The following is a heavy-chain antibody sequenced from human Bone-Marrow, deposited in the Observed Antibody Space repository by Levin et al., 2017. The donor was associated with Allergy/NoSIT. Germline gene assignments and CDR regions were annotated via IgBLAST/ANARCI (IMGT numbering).Heavy chain of an antibody. CDR3: AKVSAPFYYYGSGSYFHS. CDR2: VSGSGSST. J-gene: IGHJ4*02. CDR1: GFTFNTFA. V-gene: IGHV3-23*01. D-gene: IGHD3-10*01. Sequence: GGSLRLSCAASGFTFNTFAMSRVRQAPGKGLEWVSIVSGSGSSTSYADSVKGRFTISRDNSKNSLYLQMNSLRADDTAVYYCAKVSAPFYYYGSGSYFHSWGQGTLVTVSS.